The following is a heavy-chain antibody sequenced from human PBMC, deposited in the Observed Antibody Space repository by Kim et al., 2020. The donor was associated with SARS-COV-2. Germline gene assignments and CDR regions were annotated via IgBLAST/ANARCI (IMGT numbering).Heavy chain of an antibody. CDR2: IYYSGST. J-gene: IGHJ4*02. Sequence: SETLSLTCTVSGGSISSYYWSWIRQPPGKGLEWIGYIYYSGSTNYNPSLKSRVTISVDTSKNQFSLKLSSVTAADTAVYYCARESLRYYYDSSGFDYWGQGTLVTVSS. CDR1: GGSISSYY. D-gene: IGHD3-22*01. CDR3: ARESLRYYYDSSGFDY. V-gene: IGHV4-59*01.